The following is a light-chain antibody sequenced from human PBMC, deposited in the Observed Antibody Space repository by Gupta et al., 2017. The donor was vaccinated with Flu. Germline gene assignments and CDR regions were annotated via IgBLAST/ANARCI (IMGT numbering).Light chain of an antibody. V-gene: IGKV1-5*03. CDR1: QSISSW. CDR3: QQYNSYPCT. J-gene: IGKJ3*01. CDR2: KAS. Sequence: DIQMTQSPSTLSASVGDRVTITCRASQSISSWLAWYQQKPGKAPKLLIYKASSLESGVPSRSSGSGSGTEFTLTISSLQPDDFATYYCQQYNSYPCTFGLGPKWISN.